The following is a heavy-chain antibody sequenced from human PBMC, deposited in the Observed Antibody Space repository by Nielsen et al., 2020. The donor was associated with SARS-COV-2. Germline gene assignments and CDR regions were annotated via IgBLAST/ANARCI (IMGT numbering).Heavy chain of an antibody. CDR1: GFNFHDYT. Sequence: GESLKISCAASGFNFHDYTMYWVRRVPGKGLQWLSLISWDGSAPAYADSVKGRFTISRDNSKNSLYLQMSSLMTDDSALYYCAKDIGTFRFTGMDVWGQGTTVTVSS. D-gene: IGHD3-3*01. CDR2: ISWDGSAP. CDR3: AKDIGTFRFTGMDV. J-gene: IGHJ6*02. V-gene: IGHV3-43*01.